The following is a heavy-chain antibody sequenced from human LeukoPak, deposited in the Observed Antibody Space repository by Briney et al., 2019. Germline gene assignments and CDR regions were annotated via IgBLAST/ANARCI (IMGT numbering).Heavy chain of an antibody. Sequence: PGGSLRLSCAASGFTFSGSAMSWVRQAPGKGLDWVSLISSTGGNSYYADSVKGRFTISRGNSKDTLYLQMNSLRDEDTAVYYCARDALHTAHFDYWGQGTLVTVSS. CDR3: ARDALHTAHFDY. CDR2: ISSTGGNS. J-gene: IGHJ4*02. V-gene: IGHV3-23*01. D-gene: IGHD5-18*01. CDR1: GFTFSGSA.